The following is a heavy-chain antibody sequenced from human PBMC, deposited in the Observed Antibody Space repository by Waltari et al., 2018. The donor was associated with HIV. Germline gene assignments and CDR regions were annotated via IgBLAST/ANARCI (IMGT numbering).Heavy chain of an antibody. Sequence: QVQLQESGPGLVKPSETLSLTCTVSGGSISSYYWSWIRQPPGKGLEWIGYIYYSGSTNYNPSLKSRVTISVDTSKNQFSLKLSSVTAADTAVYYCAREGGGDVATNWFDPWGQGTLVTVSS. CDR1: GGSISSYY. V-gene: IGHV4-59*01. CDR2: IYYSGST. D-gene: IGHD2-21*01. CDR3: AREGGGDVATNWFDP. J-gene: IGHJ5*02.